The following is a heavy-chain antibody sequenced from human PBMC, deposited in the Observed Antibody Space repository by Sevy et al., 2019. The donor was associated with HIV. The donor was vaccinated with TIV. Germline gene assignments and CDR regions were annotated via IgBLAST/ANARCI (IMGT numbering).Heavy chain of an antibody. Sequence: ASVKVSCKASGYTFTNYYIHWVRQAPGEGLEWMGVINPSGGSTSNAQKFQGRVAMTRDTSTSTVYMELSSLRSEDTAVYYCARVYCYDYSGPGYWGQGTLVTVSS. CDR3: ARVYCYDYSGPGY. V-gene: IGHV1-46*01. J-gene: IGHJ4*02. CDR1: GYTFTNYY. D-gene: IGHD3-22*01. CDR2: INPSGGST.